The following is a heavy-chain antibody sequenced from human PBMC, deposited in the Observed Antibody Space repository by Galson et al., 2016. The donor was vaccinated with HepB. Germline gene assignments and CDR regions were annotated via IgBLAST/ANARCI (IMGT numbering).Heavy chain of an antibody. CDR3: ARNDFVSYLFDC. J-gene: IGHJ4*02. CDR2: TIPIFHSA. Sequence: SVKVSCKASGGPFRNYAFSWVRQAPGQGPEWIGGTIPIFHSATYSLKFQDRVTISADELTTTVYMELRRLSSEDTAIYYCARNDFVSYLFDCWGQGTLVTVSS. D-gene: IGHD3-3*01. CDR1: GGPFRNYA. V-gene: IGHV1-69*13.